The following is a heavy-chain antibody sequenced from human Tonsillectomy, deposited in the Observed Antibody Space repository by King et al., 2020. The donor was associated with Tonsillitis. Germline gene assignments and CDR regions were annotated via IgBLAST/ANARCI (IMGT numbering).Heavy chain of an antibody. J-gene: IGHJ4*02. V-gene: IGHV3-30*04. CDR2: ISYDGSNK. CDR1: GFTFSSYA. D-gene: IGHD6-19*01. CDR3: ARDLRAVAGTDHDY. Sequence: VQLVESGGGVVQPGRSLRLSCAASGFTFSSYAMHWVRQAPGKGLEWVADISYDGSNKYYADSVKGRFTISRDNSKNTLYLQMNSLRAEDTAVYYCARDLRAVAGTDHDYWGQGTLVTVSS.